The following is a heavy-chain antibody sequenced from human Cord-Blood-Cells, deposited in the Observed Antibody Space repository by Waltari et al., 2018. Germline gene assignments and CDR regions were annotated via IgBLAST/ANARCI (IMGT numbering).Heavy chain of an antibody. Sequence: KGLEWVAVISYDGSNKYYADSVKGRFTISRDNSKNTLYLQMNSLRAEDTAVYYCARDTASGTVSIVVVPAAITSSHWFDPWGQGTLVTVSS. J-gene: IGHJ5*02. CDR3: ARDTASGTVSIVVVPAAITSSHWFDP. CDR2: ISYDGSNK. V-gene: IGHV3-30-3*01. D-gene: IGHD2-2*01.